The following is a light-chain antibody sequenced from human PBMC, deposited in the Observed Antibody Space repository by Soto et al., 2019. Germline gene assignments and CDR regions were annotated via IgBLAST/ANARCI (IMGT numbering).Light chain of an antibody. J-gene: IGKJ1*01. Sequence: IVMTQSPDTLSVSPGERATLSCRASQSVTNNLAWYQQKPGQAPRLLIYGASTRTIAIPARFSGSGSGTGFTLTISRLEPEDFALYYCQQYGRSPTTFGQRTKVDIK. V-gene: IGKV3-20*01. CDR2: GAS. CDR3: QQYGRSPTT. CDR1: QSVTNN.